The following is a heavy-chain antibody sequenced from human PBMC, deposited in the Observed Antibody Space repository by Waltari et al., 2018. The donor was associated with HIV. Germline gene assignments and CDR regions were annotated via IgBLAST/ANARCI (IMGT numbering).Heavy chain of an antibody. J-gene: IGHJ4*02. D-gene: IGHD2-15*01. Sequence: EVQLLESGGALVQPGGSLRLSCAASGFTFSKRAMSWVRQGPGKGLEWVSSSSHSGVNTYYADSVKGRVTISRDNAMNTMFLQINRLRAEDTAVYYCAKDREGEVVLYSVDYWGQGTLVTVSS. CDR3: AKDREGEVVLYSVDY. CDR2: SSHSGVNT. V-gene: IGHV3-23*01. CDR1: GFTFSKRA.